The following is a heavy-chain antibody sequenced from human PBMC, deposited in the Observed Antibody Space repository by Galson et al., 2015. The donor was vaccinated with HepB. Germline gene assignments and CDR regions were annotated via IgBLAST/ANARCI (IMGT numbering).Heavy chain of an antibody. CDR2: TYYRSKWYN. D-gene: IGHD6-19*01. CDR1: GDSVSSNSAA. Sequence: CAISGDSVSSNSAAWNWIRQSPSRGLEWLGRTYYRSKWYNDYAVSVKSRITINPDTSKNQFSLQLNSVTPEDTAVYYCASVRYSSGRNWFDPWGQGTLVTVSS. CDR3: ASVRYSSGRNWFDP. J-gene: IGHJ5*02. V-gene: IGHV6-1*01.